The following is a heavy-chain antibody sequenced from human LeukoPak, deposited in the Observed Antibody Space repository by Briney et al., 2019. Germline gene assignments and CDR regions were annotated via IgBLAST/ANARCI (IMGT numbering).Heavy chain of an antibody. D-gene: IGHD2-15*01. J-gene: IGHJ4*02. V-gene: IGHV3-30-3*01. CDR2: ISYDGSNK. Sequence: GGSLRLSCAASGFTFSSYAMHWVRQAPGKGLEWVAVISYDGSNKYYADSVKGRFTISRDNSKNTLYLQMNSLRAEDTAVYYCARRVAPVLYCSGGSCYFDYWGQGTLVTVSS. CDR1: GFTFSSYA. CDR3: ARRVAPVLYCSGGSCYFDY.